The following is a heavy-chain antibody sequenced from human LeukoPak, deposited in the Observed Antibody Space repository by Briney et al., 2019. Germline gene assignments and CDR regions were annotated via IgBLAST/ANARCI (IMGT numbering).Heavy chain of an antibody. Sequence: SETLSLTCTVSGGSISSYYWNWIRQPPGKGLEWIGYTYYSGSTNYNPSLKCRVTISVDTSKNQFSLKLSSVTAADTAVYYYARGGWYPESFQHWGQGALVTVSS. V-gene: IGHV4-59*01. CDR3: ARGGWYPESFQH. CDR1: GGSISSYY. J-gene: IGHJ1*01. D-gene: IGHD6-19*01. CDR2: TYYSGST.